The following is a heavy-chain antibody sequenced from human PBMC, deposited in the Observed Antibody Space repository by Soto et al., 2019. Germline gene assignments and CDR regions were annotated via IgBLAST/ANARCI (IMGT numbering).Heavy chain of an antibody. D-gene: IGHD2-21*02. CDR2: IYYSGRT. CDR1: GESISSSSYY. V-gene: IGHV4-39*01. CDR3: ARQRSTVVTQAYFDH. J-gene: IGHJ4*02. Sequence: SEPLSLTCIVSGESISSSSYYWCWIRQPPGQGLEWIGSIYYSGRTYYNPSFKSRVTISIDTSKNQFTLKLSAVTATDTAVYYGARQRSTVVTQAYFDHWGQGALVTVSS.